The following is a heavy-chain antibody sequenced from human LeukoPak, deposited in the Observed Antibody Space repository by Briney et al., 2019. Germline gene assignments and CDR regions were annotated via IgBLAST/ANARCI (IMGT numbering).Heavy chain of an antibody. CDR1: GYTFTSYD. CDR2: MNPNSGNT. CDR3: ARDGVYDSSGYYLGFPYYYYYMDV. V-gene: IGHV1-8*01. J-gene: IGHJ6*03. D-gene: IGHD3-22*01. Sequence: ASVKVSRKASGYTFTSYDINWVRQATGQGLEWMRWMNPNSGNTGYAQKFQGRVTMTRNTSISTAYMELSSLRSEDTAVYYCARDGVYDSSGYYLGFPYYYYYMDVWGKGPRSPSP.